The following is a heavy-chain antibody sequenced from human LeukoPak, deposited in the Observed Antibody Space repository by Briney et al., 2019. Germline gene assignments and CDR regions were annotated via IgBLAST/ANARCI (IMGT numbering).Heavy chain of an antibody. CDR1: GFTFSSYA. J-gene: IGHJ6*03. CDR3: ARRVAVAGSKYMDV. D-gene: IGHD6-19*01. Sequence: PGGSLRLSCAASGFTFSSYAMSWVRQAPGKGLEWVAVISYDGSNKYYADSVKGRFTISRDNSKNTLYLQMNSLRAEDTAVYYCARRVAVAGSKYMDVWGKGTTVTVSS. CDR2: ISYDGSNK. V-gene: IGHV3-30*04.